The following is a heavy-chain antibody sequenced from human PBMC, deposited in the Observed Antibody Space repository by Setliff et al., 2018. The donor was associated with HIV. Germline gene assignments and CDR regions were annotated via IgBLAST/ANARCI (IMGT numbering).Heavy chain of an antibody. D-gene: IGHD3-10*01. CDR3: AREGGQGYSGSGSFYHRNFDL. CDR1: GASITSHN. J-gene: IGHJ2*01. CDR2: IYTRGNT. V-gene: IGHV4-4*07. Sequence: PSETLSLTCSVSGASITSHNWSWIRQAAGKGLEWIGRIYTRGNTNYNPSLRSRITMSVDTSKNQFSLKVTSVTAADTAVYYCAREGGQGYSGSGSFYHRNFDLWGRGTLVTVSS.